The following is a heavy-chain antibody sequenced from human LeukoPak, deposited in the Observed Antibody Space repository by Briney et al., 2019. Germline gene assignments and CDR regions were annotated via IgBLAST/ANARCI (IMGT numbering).Heavy chain of an antibody. CDR1: GFTFSSYA. CDR3: AKVAPPPPPHYDILTGSLDY. D-gene: IGHD3-9*01. CDR2: ISGSGGST. V-gene: IGHV3-23*01. J-gene: IGHJ4*02. Sequence: GGSLRLSCAASGFTFSSYAMSWVRQAPGKGLEWVSAISGSGGSTYYADSVKGRFTISRGNSKNTLYLQMNSLRAEDTAVYYCAKVAPPPPPHYDILTGSLDYWGQGTLVTVSS.